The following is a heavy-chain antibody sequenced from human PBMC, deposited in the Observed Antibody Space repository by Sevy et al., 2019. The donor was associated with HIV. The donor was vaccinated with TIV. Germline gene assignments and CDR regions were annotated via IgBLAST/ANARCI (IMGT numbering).Heavy chain of an antibody. D-gene: IGHD3-3*01. CDR2: IYYSGST. V-gene: IGHV4-59*01. Sequence: SETLSLTCTVSGGSISSYYWSWIRQPPGKGLEWIGYIYYSGSTNYNPSLKSRVTISVDTSKNQFSLKLSSVTAADTAEYYCARNPLYDFHYYGMDVWGQGTTVTVSS. CDR1: GGSISSYY. CDR3: ARNPLYDFHYYGMDV. J-gene: IGHJ6*02.